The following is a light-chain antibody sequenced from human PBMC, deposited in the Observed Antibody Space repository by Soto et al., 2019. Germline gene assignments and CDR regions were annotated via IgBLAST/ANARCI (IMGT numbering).Light chain of an antibody. J-gene: IGKJ3*01. CDR2: EPS. Sequence: DIQMTQSPSSLSASVGDRVTITCQASQDIRNYLNWYQHKLGKARKLLVYEPSNLETGVPSRFSGSGSGPDFTFTISTLQPEDIARIFSQHHYNLPPFTFGPGTKVDIK. CDR3: QHHYNLPPFT. V-gene: IGKV1-33*01. CDR1: QDIRNY.